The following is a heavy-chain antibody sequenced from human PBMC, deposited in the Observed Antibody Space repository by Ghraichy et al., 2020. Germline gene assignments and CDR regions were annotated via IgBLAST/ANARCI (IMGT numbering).Heavy chain of an antibody. J-gene: IGHJ5*02. CDR1: GYTFTGYY. D-gene: IGHD3-16*01. CDR2: INPNSGGT. V-gene: IGHV1-2*02. Sequence: ASVKVSCKASGYTFTGYYMHWVRQAPGQGLEWMGWINPNSGGTNYAQKFQGRVTMTRDTSISTAYMELSRLRSDDTAVYYCARSPLLGGGGLDPWGQGTLVTVSS. CDR3: ARSPLLGGGGLDP.